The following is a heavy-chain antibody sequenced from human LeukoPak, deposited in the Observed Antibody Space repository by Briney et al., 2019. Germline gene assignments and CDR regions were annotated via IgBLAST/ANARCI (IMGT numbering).Heavy chain of an antibody. V-gene: IGHV1-18*01. J-gene: IGHJ4*02. CDR1: VYTFTSYG. Sequence: GASVKVSCKASVYTFTSYGISWVPQAPGQGLEWMGWISAYNGNTNYAQKRQGRVTMTTDTSTSTAYMELRSLRSDDTAVYYCARDSDTAMVPFDYWGQGTLVTVSS. D-gene: IGHD5-18*01. CDR2: ISAYNGNT. CDR3: ARDSDTAMVPFDY.